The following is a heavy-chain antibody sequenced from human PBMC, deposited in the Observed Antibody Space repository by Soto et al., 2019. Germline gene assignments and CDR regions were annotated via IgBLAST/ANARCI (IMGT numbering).Heavy chain of an antibody. CDR1: GDSISNLDYF. CDR3: ARGRYCLTGRCFPNWFDS. CDR2: IYKSATT. D-gene: IGHD7-27*01. J-gene: IGHJ5*01. Sequence: SETLSLTCSVSGDSISNLDYFWAWIRQPPGQALEYIGYIYKSATTYYNPSFESRVAISVDTSKSQFSLNVTSVTAADTAVYFCARGRYCLTGRCFPNWFDSWGQGALVTVSA. V-gene: IGHV4-30-4*01.